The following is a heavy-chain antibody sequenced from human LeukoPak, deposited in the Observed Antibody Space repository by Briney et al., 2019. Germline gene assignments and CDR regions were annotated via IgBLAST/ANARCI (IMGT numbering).Heavy chain of an antibody. CDR1: GFTFSNFA. J-gene: IGHJ6*04. D-gene: IGHD3-10*02. CDR2: ISSSGSTI. V-gene: IGHV3-48*03. CDR3: AELGITMIGGV. Sequence: PGGSLRLSCSASGFTFSNFAMSWVRQAPGKGLEWVSYISSSGSTIYYADSVKGRFTISRDNAKNSLYLQMNSLRAEDTAVYYCAELGITMIGGVWGKGTTVTISS.